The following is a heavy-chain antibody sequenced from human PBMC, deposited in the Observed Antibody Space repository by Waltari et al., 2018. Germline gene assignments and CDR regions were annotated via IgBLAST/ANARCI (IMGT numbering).Heavy chain of an antibody. CDR2: IMQDGNEK. D-gene: IGHD4-4*01. J-gene: IGHJ6*03. Sequence: EVQLVESGGGLVQPGGSLRLSCAASGFTFSSYWMSWVRQAPGKGLEWVANIMQDGNEKYDFYALKVRFTISSDKYNNSLYLQMNSLRVEYTAVYYGARGLHGYYFYYMDVWGKGTTVTISS. V-gene: IGHV3-7*01. CDR1: GFTFSSYW. CDR3: ARGLHGYYFYYMDV.